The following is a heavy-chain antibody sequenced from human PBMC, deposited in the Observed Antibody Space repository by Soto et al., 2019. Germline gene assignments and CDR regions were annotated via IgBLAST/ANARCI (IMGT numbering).Heavy chain of an antibody. D-gene: IGHD3-10*01. CDR3: AGRGGPGDYFYMDV. Sequence: EVQLVESEGGLVQPGGSLRLSCAASGFTVNSNYMSWVRQAPGKGLEWVSVIYSGGRTYYADSVKGRFTISRDSSKNTLYLQMNSLRTEDTAVYYCAGRGGPGDYFYMDVWGKGTTVTVPS. V-gene: IGHV3-66*01. CDR1: GFTVNSNY. J-gene: IGHJ6*03. CDR2: IYSGGRT.